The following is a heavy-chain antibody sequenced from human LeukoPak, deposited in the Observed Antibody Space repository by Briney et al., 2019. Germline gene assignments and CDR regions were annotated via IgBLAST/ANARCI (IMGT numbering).Heavy chain of an antibody. CDR2: IRYDESNQ. D-gene: IGHD6-19*01. CDR3: AKDIAVAGTMMSGGDY. Sequence: GGSLRLSCAAFGFTFSSYGMHWVRQVPGKGLEWVAFIRYDESNQYYADSVKGRFTISRDYSKNTLYLQMNSLRPEDTAVYYCAKDIAVAGTMMSGGDYWGQGTLVTVSS. V-gene: IGHV3-30*02. J-gene: IGHJ4*02. CDR1: GFTFSSYG.